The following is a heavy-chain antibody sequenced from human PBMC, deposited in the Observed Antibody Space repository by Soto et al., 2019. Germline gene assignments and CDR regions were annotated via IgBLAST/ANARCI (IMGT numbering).Heavy chain of an antibody. CDR1: GDSVSNNSAA. CDR2: TYYRSKWYN. V-gene: IGHV6-1*01. J-gene: IGHJ6*02. Sequence: PSHTLSLTCAISGDSVSNNSAALNWIRQSPSRGLEWLGRTYYRSKWYNDYAIFLKSRITINPDTSKNQFSLQLNSVTPEDTAVYYCARCDYSTSWYFHYGMDVWGQGTTVTVSS. CDR3: ARCDYSTSWYFHYGMDV. D-gene: IGHD6-13*01.